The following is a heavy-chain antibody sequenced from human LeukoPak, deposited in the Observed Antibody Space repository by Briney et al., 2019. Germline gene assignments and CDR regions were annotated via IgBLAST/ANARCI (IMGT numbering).Heavy chain of an antibody. D-gene: IGHD2-2*01. CDR3: ARQGCSSTSCHPYYYYGVDV. V-gene: IGHV5-10-1*01. CDR1: GYSFTSYW. CDR2: IDPSDSYT. Sequence: GESLKISCKGSGYSFTSYWISWVRQMPGKGLEWMGRIDPSDSYTNYSPSFQGHVTISADKSISTAYLQWSSLKASDTAMYYCARQGCSSTSCHPYYYYGVDVWGKGTTVTVSS. J-gene: IGHJ6*04.